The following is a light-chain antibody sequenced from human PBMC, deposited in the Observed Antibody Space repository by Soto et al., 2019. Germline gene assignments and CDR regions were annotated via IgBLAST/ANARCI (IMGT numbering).Light chain of an antibody. CDR1: QSMGSW. CDR3: QQYNSYSSYT. V-gene: IGKV1-5*03. J-gene: IGKJ2*01. CDR2: QAS. Sequence: DIQMTQSPSTLSASVGDRVTITCRASQSMGSWWAWYQQQPGKAPKLLIYQASSLESGVPSRFSGSGSGTEFTLTIISLQPDDFATYYCQQYNSYSSYTFGQGTKLEIK.